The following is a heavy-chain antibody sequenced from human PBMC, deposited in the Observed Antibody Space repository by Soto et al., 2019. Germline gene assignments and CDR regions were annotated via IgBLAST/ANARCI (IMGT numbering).Heavy chain of an antibody. D-gene: IGHD2-15*01. Sequence: ASVKVSCKASGYTFTSYGISWVRQAPGQGLEWMGWISAYNGNTNYAQKLQGRVTMTTDTSTSTAYMELRSLRSDDTAVYYCARSWSGIYCSGGSCYLDYWGQGTLVTVSS. CDR2: ISAYNGNT. CDR3: ARSWSGIYCSGGSCYLDY. CDR1: GYTFTSYG. V-gene: IGHV1-18*01. J-gene: IGHJ4*02.